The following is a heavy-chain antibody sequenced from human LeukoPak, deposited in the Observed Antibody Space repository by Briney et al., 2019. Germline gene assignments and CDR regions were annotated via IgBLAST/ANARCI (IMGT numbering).Heavy chain of an antibody. CDR1: GFTFSGYG. D-gene: IGHD3-10*01. Sequence: GGSLRLSCAASGFTFSGYGMHWVRQAPGKGLEWVAVISYDGSNKYYADSVKGRFTISRDNSKNTLYLQMNSLRAEDTAVYYCATTMVRGVIGLSALDYWGQGTLVTVSS. V-gene: IGHV3-30*03. CDR2: ISYDGSNK. J-gene: IGHJ4*02. CDR3: ATTMVRGVIGLSALDY.